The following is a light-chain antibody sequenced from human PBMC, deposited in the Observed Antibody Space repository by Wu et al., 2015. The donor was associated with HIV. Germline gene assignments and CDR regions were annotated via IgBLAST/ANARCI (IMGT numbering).Light chain of an antibody. J-gene: IGKJ4*01. CDR3: QQANNFPLT. V-gene: IGKV1-12*01. CDR2: AAS. CDR1: QGISNW. Sequence: DIQMTQSPSSVSASVGDRVIITCRASQGISNWLAWYQQKPGEAPKLLISAASSLQSGVPSRFVGSGSGTGFTLTINTLQPDDFATYYCQQANNFPLTFGGGTKVEIK.